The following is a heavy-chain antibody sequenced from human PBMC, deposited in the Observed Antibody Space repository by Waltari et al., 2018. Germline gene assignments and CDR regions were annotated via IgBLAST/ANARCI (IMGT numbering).Heavy chain of an antibody. CDR3: ARGQAARRRQVDY. Sequence: QVQLQQWGAGLLKPSETLSLTCAVYGGSFSGYYWSWIRQPPGKGLEWIGEINHSGSTNYNPSLKSRVTISVDTSKNQFSLKLSAVTAADTAVYYCARGQAARRRQVDYWGQGTLVTVSS. CDR2: INHSGST. V-gene: IGHV4-34*01. CDR1: GGSFSGYY. J-gene: IGHJ4*02. D-gene: IGHD6-6*01.